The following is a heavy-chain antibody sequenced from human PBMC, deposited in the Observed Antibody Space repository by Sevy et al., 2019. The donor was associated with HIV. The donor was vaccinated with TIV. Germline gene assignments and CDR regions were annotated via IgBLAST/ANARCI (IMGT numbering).Heavy chain of an antibody. CDR2: MYYTGTT. CDR3: ARGGGGVYDGMDV. J-gene: IGHJ6*02. V-gene: IGHV4-59*01. Sequence: SETLSLTCTVSGGSISSYYWSWIRQPPGKGLEWIGYMYYTGTTNYNPSLQSRVTISVDRSKNQLSLKLSSVTAADTAVYYCARGGGGVYDGMDVWGQGTTVTVSS. CDR1: GGSISSYY. D-gene: IGHD3-16*01.